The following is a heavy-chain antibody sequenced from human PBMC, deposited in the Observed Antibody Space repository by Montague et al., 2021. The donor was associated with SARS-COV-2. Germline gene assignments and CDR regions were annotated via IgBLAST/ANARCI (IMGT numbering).Heavy chain of an antibody. CDR3: ARAGGYIWNYGYNWFDP. CDR2: IYYSGST. CDR1: GGSISSYY. D-gene: IGHD1-7*01. V-gene: IGHV4-59*01. J-gene: IGHJ5*02. Sequence: SETLSLTCTVSGGSISSYYWSWIRQPPGKGLEWIGYIYYSGSTNYNPSLKSRVTISVDTSKNQFSLKLSSVTAADTAVYYCARAGGYIWNYGYNWFDPWGQGNL.